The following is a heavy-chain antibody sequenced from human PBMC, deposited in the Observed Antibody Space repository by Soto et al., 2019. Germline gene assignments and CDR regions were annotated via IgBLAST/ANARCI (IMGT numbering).Heavy chain of an antibody. CDR3: GRGRSGQIVVFY. D-gene: IGHD5-12*01. CDR2: IGPESGAT. CDR1: GYTFTGHY. J-gene: IGHJ4*02. Sequence: ASVKVSCKASGYTFTGHYIHSVRQAPEQGPEWRGEIGPESGATRYAQKFQGRVTMTRDMSITTVYMELNNLSPDDTAVYYCGRGRSGQIVVFYWGQGTPVTVS. V-gene: IGHV1-2*02.